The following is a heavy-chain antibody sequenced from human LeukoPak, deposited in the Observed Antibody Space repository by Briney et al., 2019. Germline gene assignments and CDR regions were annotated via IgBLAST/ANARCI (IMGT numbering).Heavy chain of an antibody. V-gene: IGHV4-61*02. CDR1: GGSISSGSYY. CDR3: ARGQQGYSSGLRRPNWFDP. Sequence: PSQTLSLTCTVSGGSISSGSYYWSWIRQPAGKGLEWIGRIYTSGSTNYNPSLKSRVTISVDTSKNQFSLKLSSVTAADTAVYYCARGQQGYSSGLRRPNWFDPWGQGTVVTVSS. CDR2: IYTSGST. D-gene: IGHD6-19*01. J-gene: IGHJ5*02.